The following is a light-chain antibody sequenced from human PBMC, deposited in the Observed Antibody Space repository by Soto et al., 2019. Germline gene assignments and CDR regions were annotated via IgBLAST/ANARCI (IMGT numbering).Light chain of an antibody. V-gene: IGKV3-15*01. CDR1: QSVGSK. J-gene: IGKJ2*01. Sequence: EIVLTQSPATLSVSLGEEATLSCRASQSVGSKLAWYQQKPGQAPRLLIFGVSTRANGVPARFSGSGSGTDFSLAIRSLESEDFAVYYCQQYNDWPPEYTFVQGTKLDIK. CDR3: QQYNDWPPEYT. CDR2: GVS.